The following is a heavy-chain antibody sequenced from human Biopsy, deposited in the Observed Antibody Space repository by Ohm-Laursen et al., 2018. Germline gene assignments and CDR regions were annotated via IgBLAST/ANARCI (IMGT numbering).Heavy chain of an antibody. Sequence: SLRLSCSASGFTFRDWGMLWVRQAPDKGLEWVALISYDGSNKYYADSVKGRFTISRGNSKNTLHLQMNSLRAEDTAIYYCAKSYGDYWGDYYYGLDVWGQGATVTVSS. V-gene: IGHV3-30*18. CDR1: GFTFRDWG. CDR2: ISYDGSNK. D-gene: IGHD4-17*01. J-gene: IGHJ6*02. CDR3: AKSYGDYWGDYYYGLDV.